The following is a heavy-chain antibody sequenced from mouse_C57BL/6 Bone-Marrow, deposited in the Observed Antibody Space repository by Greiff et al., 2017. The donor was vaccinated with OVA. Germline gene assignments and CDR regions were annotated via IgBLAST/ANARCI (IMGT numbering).Heavy chain of an antibody. J-gene: IGHJ1*03. CDR3: AFYYGSGYRYFDV. CDR2: INPNYGTN. CDR1: GYSFTDYN. D-gene: IGHD1-1*01. Sequence: VQLQQSGPELVKPGASVKISCKASGYSFTDYNMNWVKQSNGKSLEWIGVINPNYGTNSYNQKFKGKATLTVDQSSSTAYMQLNSLTSEDSAVYYCAFYYGSGYRYFDVWGTGNTVTVTS. V-gene: IGHV1-39*01.